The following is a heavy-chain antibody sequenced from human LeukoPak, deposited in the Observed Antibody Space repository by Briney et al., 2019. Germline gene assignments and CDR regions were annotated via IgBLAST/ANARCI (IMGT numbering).Heavy chain of an antibody. Sequence: QPGGSLRLSCAASGFTFSSYGMHWVRQVPGKGLEWVAFIRYDGSNKYYADSVKGRFTISRDNSKNTLYLQMNSLRAEDTAVYYCAKVRGLGYCSGGSCLIDYWGQGTLVTVSS. CDR2: IRYDGSNK. CDR1: GFTFSSYG. J-gene: IGHJ4*02. CDR3: AKVRGLGYCSGGSCLIDY. D-gene: IGHD2-15*01. V-gene: IGHV3-30*02.